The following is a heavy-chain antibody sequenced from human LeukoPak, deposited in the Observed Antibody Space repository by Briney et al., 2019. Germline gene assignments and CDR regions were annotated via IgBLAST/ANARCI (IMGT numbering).Heavy chain of an antibody. J-gene: IGHJ4*02. CDR2: ISGSGDTT. V-gene: IGHV3-23*01. D-gene: IGHD6-13*01. CDR3: AKWGGRETDSNTWYGPLDH. Sequence: GSLRLSCAASGFTFSSYAMTWVRQAPGQGLEWVSSISGSGDTTYHADSVRGRFTISRDNSKSTLYLLMNNLRTEDTAVYYCAKWGGRETDSNTWYGPLDHWGRGTLATVSP. CDR1: GFTFSSYA.